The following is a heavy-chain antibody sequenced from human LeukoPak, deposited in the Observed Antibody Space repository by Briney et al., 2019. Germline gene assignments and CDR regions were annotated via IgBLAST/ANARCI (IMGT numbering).Heavy chain of an antibody. V-gene: IGHV4-30-4*08. CDR1: GGSISSGDYY. CDR3: ARHVGGGVPANDAFDI. J-gene: IGHJ3*02. Sequence: TSETLSLTCTVSGGSISSGDYYWSWIRQPPGKDLEWIGYISNSGNTHYNPSLKSRVTISVDTSKNQFSLKLSSVTAADTAVYYCARHVGGGVPANDAFDIWGQGTMVTVSS. D-gene: IGHD3-16*01. CDR2: ISNSGNT.